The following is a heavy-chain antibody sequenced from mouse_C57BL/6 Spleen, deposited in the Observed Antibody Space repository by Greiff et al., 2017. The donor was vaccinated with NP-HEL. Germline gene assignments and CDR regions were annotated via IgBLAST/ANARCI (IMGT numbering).Heavy chain of an antibody. CDR1: GYTFTDYE. CDR3: TRGNYVGY. CDR2: IDPETGGT. V-gene: IGHV1-15*01. J-gene: IGHJ2*01. Sequence: QVHVKQSGAELVRPGASVTLSCKASGYTFTDYEMHWVKQTPVHGLEWIGAIDPETGGTAYNQKFKGKAILTADKSSSTAYMELRSLTSEDSAVYYCTRGNYVGYWGQGTTLTVSS.